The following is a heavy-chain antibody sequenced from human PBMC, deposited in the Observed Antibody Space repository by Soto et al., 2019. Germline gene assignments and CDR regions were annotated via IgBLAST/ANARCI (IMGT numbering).Heavy chain of an antibody. V-gene: IGHV4-4*02. CDR1: SGSISSDHW. J-gene: IGHJ5*02. D-gene: IGHD5-12*01. CDR3: ATDSSEYSVSS. Sequence: QMHLQESGPGLEKPSGTLSLTCAVSSGSISSDHWWTWVRQAPGKGLVWIGESDHSGNTNYNPSLKCRITMSEYKAKSQFSLEVTSVTAADTSVDVCATDSSEYSVSSWGQGTVVTVAS. CDR2: SDHSGNT.